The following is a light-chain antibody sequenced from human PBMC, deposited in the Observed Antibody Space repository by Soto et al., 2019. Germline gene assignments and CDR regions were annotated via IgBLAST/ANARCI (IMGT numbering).Light chain of an antibody. V-gene: IGKV3-20*01. CDR1: QSVSSSY. CDR2: GAS. CDR3: QQYGSSPKT. J-gene: IGKJ1*01. Sequence: EIVLTQSPGTLSLSPGARAPLSCRASQSVSSSYLAWYQQKPGQAPRLLIYGASSRATGIPDRFSGSGSRTDFTLTISRLEPEDFAVYYCQQYGSSPKTFGQGTKVDIK.